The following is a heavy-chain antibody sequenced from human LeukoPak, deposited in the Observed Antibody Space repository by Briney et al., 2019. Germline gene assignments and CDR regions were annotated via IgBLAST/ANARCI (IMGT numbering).Heavy chain of an antibody. Sequence: GSLRLSCAASGFTFSNYAMSWVRQASGKGLEWVGRIRSKANSYATAYAASVKGRFTISRDDSKNTAYLQMNSLKTEDTAVYYCTRRLSLGYCSSTSCYQSDYWGQGTLVTVSS. V-gene: IGHV3-73*01. J-gene: IGHJ4*02. CDR3: TRRLSLGYCSSTSCYQSDY. CDR1: GFTFSNYA. CDR2: IRSKANSYAT. D-gene: IGHD2-2*01.